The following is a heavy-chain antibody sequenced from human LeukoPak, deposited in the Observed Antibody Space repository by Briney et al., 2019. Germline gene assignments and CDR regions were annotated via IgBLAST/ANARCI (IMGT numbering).Heavy chain of an antibody. J-gene: IGHJ4*02. V-gene: IGHV3-53*01. CDR1: GFTVSSNY. CDR2: IYSGGST. D-gene: IGHD1-26*01. Sequence: GGSLRLSCAASGFTVSSNYMSWVRQAPGKGLEWVSVIYSGGSTYYADSVKGRFTISRDNSKNTLYLQMNSLRAEDTAVYYCARRSSGSPPYYFGYWGQGTLVTVSS. CDR3: ARRSSGSPPYYFGY.